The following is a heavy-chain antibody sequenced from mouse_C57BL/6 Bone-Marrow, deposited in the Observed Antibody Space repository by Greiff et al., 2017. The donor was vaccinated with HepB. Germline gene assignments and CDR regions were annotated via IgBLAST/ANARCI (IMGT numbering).Heavy chain of an antibody. V-gene: IGHV1-7*01. J-gene: IGHJ2*01. Sequence: VQVVESGAELAKPGASVKLSCKASGYTFTSYWMHWVKQRPGQGLEWIGYINPSSGYNKYNQKFKDKATLTADKSSSTAYMQLSSLTYEDSAVYYCARERRYLDYFDYWGQGTTLTVSS. CDR1: GYTFTSYW. D-gene: IGHD1-1*01. CDR3: ARERRYLDYFDY. CDR2: INPSSGYN.